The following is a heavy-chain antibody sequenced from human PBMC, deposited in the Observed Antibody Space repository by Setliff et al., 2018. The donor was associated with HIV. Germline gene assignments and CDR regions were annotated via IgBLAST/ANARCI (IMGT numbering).Heavy chain of an antibody. V-gene: IGHV4-39*01. D-gene: IGHD2-2*01. CDR1: GGSISSSSYY. CDR2: IYYSGSA. CDR3: ARRTGYCSGPSCLEFSWFDP. J-gene: IGHJ5*02. Sequence: PSETLSLTCTVSGGSISSSSYYWGWIRQPPGKGLEWIGSIYYSGSAYYSPSLKSRVTISVDTSKNQFSLKLSSVTAADTAVYYCARRTGYCSGPSCLEFSWFDPWGQGTLVTVSS.